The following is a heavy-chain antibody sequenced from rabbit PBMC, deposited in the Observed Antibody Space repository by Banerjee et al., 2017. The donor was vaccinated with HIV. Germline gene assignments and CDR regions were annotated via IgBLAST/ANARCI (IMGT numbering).Heavy chain of an antibody. Sequence: QSLEETGGGLVQPGGSLTLSCTASGIDFSSYHLMCWVRQAPGKGLELIACIYTNNGDTWYASWVNGRFTISRSTSLNTVDLKMTSLTAADTATYFCARDGYGGYGLYLWGQGTLVTVS. CDR2: IYTNNGDT. V-gene: IGHV1S43*01. CDR1: GIDFSSYHL. J-gene: IGHJ6*01. CDR3: ARDGYGGYGLYL. D-gene: IGHD6-1*01.